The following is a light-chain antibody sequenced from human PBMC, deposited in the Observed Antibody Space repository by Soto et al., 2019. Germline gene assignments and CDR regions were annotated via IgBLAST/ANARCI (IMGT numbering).Light chain of an antibody. CDR1: SSVVGGYNY. V-gene: IGLV2-8*01. CDR2: EVS. Sequence: QSVLTQPPYASGSPGQSGTISYTGTSSVVGGYNYVSWYQQHPGKAPKLMIYEVSKRPSGVPDRFSGSKSGNTASLTVSGLHAEDEADYYCSSYAGSNNFVFGTGTKVTVL. J-gene: IGLJ1*01. CDR3: SSYAGSNNFV.